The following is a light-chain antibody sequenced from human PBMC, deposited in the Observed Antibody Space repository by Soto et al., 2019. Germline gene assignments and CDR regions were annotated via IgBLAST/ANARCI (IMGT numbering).Light chain of an antibody. J-gene: IGLJ2*01. V-gene: IGLV2-23*01. CDR2: EGN. Sequence: QSALTQPASVSGSPGQSITISCTGTSSNVGDDNLVSWYQQHPGKAPKLLIYEGNSRPSGVSSRFSGSKSGNTASLAISGLQAEDEGDYYCCSYAGIDTFVVFGGGTKLTVL. CDR1: SSNVGDDNL. CDR3: CSYAGIDTFVV.